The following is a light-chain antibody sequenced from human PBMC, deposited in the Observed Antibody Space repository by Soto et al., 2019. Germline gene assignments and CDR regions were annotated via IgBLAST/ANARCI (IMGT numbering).Light chain of an antibody. CDR3: QQRSQCPPLT. Sequence: EIVLTQSPGTLSLSPGERATLSCRASQSISNYLAWYQHKPGQAPRLLISDASKRASGVPARFSGSGSGTHLTLTISSLEQEDFAGYYCQQRSQCPPLTFGGGTTVEIK. V-gene: IGKV3-11*01. J-gene: IGKJ4*01. CDR2: DAS. CDR1: QSISNY.